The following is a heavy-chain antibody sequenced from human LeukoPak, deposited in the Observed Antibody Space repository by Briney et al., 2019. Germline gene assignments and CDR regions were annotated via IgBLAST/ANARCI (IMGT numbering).Heavy chain of an antibody. CDR1: GGSISGHY. Sequence: SETLSLTCTVSGGSISGHYWSCVRQPAEKGLEWIGRIYSSGSTNYNPSLKSRGTMSVDTSKNQFFLKLSSVTAADTAVYYCARDRSGWYGSEYWGQGTLVTVSS. CDR3: ARDRSGWYGSEY. J-gene: IGHJ4*02. CDR2: IYSSGST. D-gene: IGHD6-19*01. V-gene: IGHV4-4*07.